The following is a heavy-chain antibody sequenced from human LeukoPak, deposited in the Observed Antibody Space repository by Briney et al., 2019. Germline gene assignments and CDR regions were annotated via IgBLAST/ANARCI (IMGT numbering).Heavy chain of an antibody. CDR3: ARESFDSGSLSRGAFDI. J-gene: IGHJ3*02. CDR1: GYTFTSYA. Sequence: ASVKVSCMASGYTFTSYAMHWVRQAPGQRLEWMGWINAGNGNTKYSQEFQGRVTITRDTSASTAYMELSSLRSEDMAVYYCARESFDSGSLSRGAFDIWGQGTMVTASS. D-gene: IGHD1-26*01. CDR2: INAGNGNT. V-gene: IGHV1-3*03.